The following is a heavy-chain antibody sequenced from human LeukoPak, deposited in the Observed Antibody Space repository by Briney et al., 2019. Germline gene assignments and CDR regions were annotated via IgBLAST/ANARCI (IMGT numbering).Heavy chain of an antibody. CDR3: ARRGPRITMIVAENWFDP. Sequence: PSQTLSLTCTVSGGSISSGGYYWSWIRQHPGKGLVWIGYIYYGGSIYYNPSLKSRVAISVDTSKNQFSLKLSSVTAEETAVYYCARRGPRITMIVAENWFDPWGQGTLVTVSS. CDR1: GGSISSGGYY. CDR2: IYYGGSI. D-gene: IGHD3-22*01. V-gene: IGHV4-31*03. J-gene: IGHJ5*02.